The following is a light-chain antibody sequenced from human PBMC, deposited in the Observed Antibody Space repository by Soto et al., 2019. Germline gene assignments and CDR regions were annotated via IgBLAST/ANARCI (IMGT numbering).Light chain of an antibody. V-gene: IGKV4-1*01. CDR1: QSVLYSSNNKNY. CDR3: QQYYSTPPT. CDR2: WAS. J-gene: IGKJ1*01. Sequence: DIVMTQSPDSLAVSLGERATINCKSSQSVLYSSNNKNYLAWYQQKPGQPPKLLIYWASTRESGVPDRFSGSGSETDLTHIINRLHAEDVAVYDCQQYYSTPPTFGHGTKVEIK.